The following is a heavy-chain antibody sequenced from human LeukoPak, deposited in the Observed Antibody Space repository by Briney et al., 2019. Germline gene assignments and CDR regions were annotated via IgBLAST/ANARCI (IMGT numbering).Heavy chain of an antibody. Sequence: SQTLSLTCAISGDSFSSNSAAWNWIRQSPSRGLEWLGRTYYRSKWYNDYAVSVKSRITINPDTSKNQFSLQLNSVTPEDTAVYYCARGDYDFWSGYPHYFDYWGQGTLVTVSS. CDR3: ARGDYDFWSGYPHYFDY. CDR1: GDSFSSNSAA. CDR2: TYYRSKWYN. D-gene: IGHD3-3*01. J-gene: IGHJ4*02. V-gene: IGHV6-1*01.